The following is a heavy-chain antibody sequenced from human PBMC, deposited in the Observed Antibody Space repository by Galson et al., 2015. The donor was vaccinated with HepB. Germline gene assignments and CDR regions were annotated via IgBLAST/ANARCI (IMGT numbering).Heavy chain of an antibody. D-gene: IGHD1-26*01. CDR2: ISGGGINT. CDR3: AKGGTGSYTRIDY. Sequence: SLRLSCAASGFTFSSYAMSWVRQAPGKGLEWVSGISGGGINTYYADSVKGRFTVSRDNSKKTLYLQMNSLRVEDTALYYCAKGGTGSYTRIDYWGQGTLVTVSS. J-gene: IGHJ4*02. CDR1: GFTFSSYA. V-gene: IGHV3-23*01.